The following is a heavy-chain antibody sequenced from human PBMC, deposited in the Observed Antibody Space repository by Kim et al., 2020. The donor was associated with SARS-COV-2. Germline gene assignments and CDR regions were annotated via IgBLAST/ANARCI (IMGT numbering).Heavy chain of an antibody. CDR2: INPNSGGT. CDR1: GYTFTGYY. J-gene: IGHJ3*02. V-gene: IGHV1-2*02. Sequence: ASVKVSCKASGYTFTGYYMHWVRQAPGQGLEWMGWINPNSGGTNYAQKFQGRVTMTRDTSISTAYMELSRLRSDDTAVYYCARTRPFWSGYYTNHDAFDIWGQGTMVTVSS. D-gene: IGHD3-3*01. CDR3: ARTRPFWSGYYTNHDAFDI.